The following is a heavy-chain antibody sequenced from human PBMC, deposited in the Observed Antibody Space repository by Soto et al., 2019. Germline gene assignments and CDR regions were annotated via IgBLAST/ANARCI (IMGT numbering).Heavy chain of an antibody. D-gene: IGHD6-19*01. Sequence: EVALVESGGGLVLPGGSRRLSCEASGFNFTNYAMQWVRQAPGKGLEWVSGISWTGETIVYADFVKGRFNISRDKSKSSLQLEMNSLRPEATGLYYRAQDDVGVAGNSCLDMWGQGTMVTVSS. J-gene: IGHJ3*02. V-gene: IGHV3-9*01. CDR3: AQDDVGVAGNSCLDM. CDR2: ISWTGETI. CDR1: GFNFTNYA.